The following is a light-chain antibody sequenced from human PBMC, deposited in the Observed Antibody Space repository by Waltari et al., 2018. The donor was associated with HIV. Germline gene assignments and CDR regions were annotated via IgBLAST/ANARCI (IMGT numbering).Light chain of an antibody. CDR3: QTWGTGIVV. V-gene: IGLV4-69*01. CDR1: SGHSSYV. CDR2: LNSDGSH. Sequence: QLVLTQSPSASASLGASVKLTCTLSSGHSSYVIAWHQQQPKKGPRYLMKLNSDGSHFKGDGIPDGFSGSSSGAERYLTISSLQSEDEADYYCQTWGTGIVVFGGGTKLTVL. J-gene: IGLJ2*01.